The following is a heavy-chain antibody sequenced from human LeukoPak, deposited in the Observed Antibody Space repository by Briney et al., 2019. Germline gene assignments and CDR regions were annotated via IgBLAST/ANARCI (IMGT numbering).Heavy chain of an antibody. CDR3: ASGRTDIVVVPATLRNYYFDY. CDR1: GGTFSSYG. D-gene: IGHD2-2*01. CDR2: IMPMFGTA. J-gene: IGHJ4*02. Sequence: ASMKVSCKASGGTFSSYGISWVRQAPGQGLEWMGGIMPMFGTANYAQKFQGRVTITADKSTSTAYMELSSLRSEDTAVYYCASGRTDIVVVPATLRNYYFDYWGQGTLVTVSS. V-gene: IGHV1-69*06.